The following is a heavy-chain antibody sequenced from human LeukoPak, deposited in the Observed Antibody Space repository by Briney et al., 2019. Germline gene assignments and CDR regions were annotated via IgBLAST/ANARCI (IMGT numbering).Heavy chain of an antibody. CDR3: AREGYSYGPYYYYGMDV. V-gene: IGHV1-8*01. CDR2: MNPNSGNT. J-gene: IGHJ6*02. CDR1: GYTFTSYD. D-gene: IGHD5-18*01. Sequence: ASVKVSCKASGYTFTSYDINWVRQATGQGLEWMGWMNPNSGNTGYAQKFQGRVTMTRNTSISTAYMELSSLRSEDTAVYYCAREGYSYGPYYYYGMDVWGQGTTVTVSS.